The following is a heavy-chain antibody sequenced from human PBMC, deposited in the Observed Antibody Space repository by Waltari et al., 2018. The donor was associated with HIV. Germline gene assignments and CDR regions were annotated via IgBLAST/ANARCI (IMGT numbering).Heavy chain of an antibody. CDR3: ARDPEGYTLGGGDFDY. D-gene: IGHD5-12*01. V-gene: IGHV3-7*01. J-gene: IGHJ4*02. Sequence: EVQLVESGGGLVEPGRSLRIPCAVSGLHFRNYWMTWVRQAPGKGLEWVANIKEDGSEKYYVDSVKGRFTISRDNAKKSLYLQMNSLRVEDTAVYYCARDPEGYTLGGGDFDYWGQGTLVTVSS. CDR2: IKEDGSEK. CDR1: GLHFRNYW.